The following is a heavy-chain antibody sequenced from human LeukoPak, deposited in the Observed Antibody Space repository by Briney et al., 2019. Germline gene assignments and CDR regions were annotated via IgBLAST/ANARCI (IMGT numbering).Heavy chain of an antibody. CDR1: GFTFSSYS. D-gene: IGHD7-27*01. V-gene: IGHV3-21*01. Sequence: GGSLRLSCAASGFTFSSYSMNWVRQAPGKGLGWVSSISSSSSYIYYADSVKGRFTISRDNAKNSLYLQMNSLRAEDTAVYYCARDFSGDYYFDYWGQGTLVTVSS. CDR2: ISSSSSYI. CDR3: ARDFSGDYYFDY. J-gene: IGHJ4*02.